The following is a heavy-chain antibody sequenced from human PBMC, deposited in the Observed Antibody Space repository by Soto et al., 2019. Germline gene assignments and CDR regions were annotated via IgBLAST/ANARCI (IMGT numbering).Heavy chain of an antibody. CDR3: ARQGSSGYYYLDY. D-gene: IGHD3-22*01. J-gene: IGHJ4*02. CDR2: IYHSGST. V-gene: IGHV4-38-2*01. Sequence: KSSETLSLTCAVSGYSISSGYYWGWIRQPPGKGLEWIGSIYHSGSTYYNPSLKSRVTISVDTSKNQFSLKLSSVTAADTAVYYCARQGSSGYYYLDYWGQGTLVTVSS. CDR1: GYSISSGYY.